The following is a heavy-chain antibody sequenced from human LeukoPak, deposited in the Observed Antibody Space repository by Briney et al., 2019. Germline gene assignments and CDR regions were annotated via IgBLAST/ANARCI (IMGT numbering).Heavy chain of an antibody. Sequence: PSETLSLTCTVSGGSISSGGYFWSWIRQHPGKGLEWIGYIYYSGGTYYNPSLKSRVTISLDTSKNQFSLKLTSVTAADTAVYYCARLLDTSGLFDYWGQGTLVTVSS. CDR2: IYYSGGT. J-gene: IGHJ4*02. CDR1: GGSISSGGYF. CDR3: ARLLDTSGLFDY. V-gene: IGHV4-31*03. D-gene: IGHD3-22*01.